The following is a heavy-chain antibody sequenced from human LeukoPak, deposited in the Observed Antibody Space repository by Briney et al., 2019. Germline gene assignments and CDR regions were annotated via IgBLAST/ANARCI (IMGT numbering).Heavy chain of an antibody. CDR2: IIPIFGTA. Sequence: SVKVSCKASGGTFSSYAISWVRQAPGQGLEWMGGIIPIFGTANYAQKFQGRVRITADESTSTAYMELSSLRSEDTAVYYCAHSTYYDFWSGYWGTSVNWFDPWGQGTLVTVSS. D-gene: IGHD3-3*01. CDR1: GGTFSSYA. J-gene: IGHJ5*02. CDR3: AHSTYYDFWSGYWGTSVNWFDP. V-gene: IGHV1-69*13.